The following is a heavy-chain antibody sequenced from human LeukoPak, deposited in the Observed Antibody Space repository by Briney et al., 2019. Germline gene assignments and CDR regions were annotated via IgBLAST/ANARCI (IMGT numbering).Heavy chain of an antibody. Sequence: PSQTLSLTCTVSGGSISSGDYYWSWIRQPPGKGLEWIGYIYYSGSTYYNPSLKSRVTISVDTSKNQFSLKLSSVTAADTAVYYCARDIVVVPASDKTDAFDIWGQGTMVTVSS. CDR1: GGSISSGDYY. CDR2: IYYSGST. D-gene: IGHD2-2*01. V-gene: IGHV4-30-4*08. J-gene: IGHJ3*02. CDR3: ARDIVVVPASDKTDAFDI.